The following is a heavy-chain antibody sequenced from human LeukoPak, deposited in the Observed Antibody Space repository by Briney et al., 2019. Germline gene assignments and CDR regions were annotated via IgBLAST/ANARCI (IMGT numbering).Heavy chain of an antibody. CDR2: ISNNGAST. CDR3: VKDTSGYYLYYFDY. Sequence: PGRSLRLSCAASGFTFTTYAMHWVRQAPGKGLEYVSSISNNGASTYHANSVQGRFTISRDNSKNTLYLQMSSLRVEDTAVYYCVKDTSGYYLYYFDYWGQGTLVTVSS. D-gene: IGHD3-22*01. J-gene: IGHJ4*02. CDR1: GFTFTTYA. V-gene: IGHV3-64D*09.